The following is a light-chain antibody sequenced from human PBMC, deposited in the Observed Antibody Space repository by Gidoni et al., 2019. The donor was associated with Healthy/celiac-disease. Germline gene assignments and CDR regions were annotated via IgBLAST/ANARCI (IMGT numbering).Light chain of an antibody. CDR1: QSISSY. CDR2: AAS. CDR3: QQSYSTPVT. Sequence: DIQMTQSPSSLSASVGDRVTITCRASQSISSYLNWYQQKPGKAPKLLSYAASSLQSGVPSRFSGSGSGTDFTLTISSLQPEDIATYYCQQSYSTPVTIGGXTKVEIK. J-gene: IGKJ4*01. V-gene: IGKV1-39*01.